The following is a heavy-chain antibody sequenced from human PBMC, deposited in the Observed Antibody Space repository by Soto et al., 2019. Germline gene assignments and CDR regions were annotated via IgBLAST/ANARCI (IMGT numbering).Heavy chain of an antibody. D-gene: IGHD3-10*01. J-gene: IGHJ4*02. Sequence: DVYLLESGGTLVQPGGSLRLSCAASGFDFSSYAMTWVRQAPGKGLEWVAGITYTGDTTYYAASVKGRFTISRDNYRHTLYLEMNSLRADETAMYFCAKDWPGTSTVASDYWGQGTLVTVSS. CDR2: ITYTGDTT. V-gene: IGHV3-23*01. CDR1: GFDFSSYA. CDR3: AKDWPGTSTVASDY.